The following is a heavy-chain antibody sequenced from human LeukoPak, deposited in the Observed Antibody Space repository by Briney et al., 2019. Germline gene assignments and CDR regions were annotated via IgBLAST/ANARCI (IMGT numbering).Heavy chain of an antibody. D-gene: IGHD2-15*01. CDR2: ISYDGSNK. J-gene: IGHJ4*02. CDR3: ARDNLGYCSGGSCYWLY. V-gene: IGHV3-30-3*01. CDR1: GFTFSSYA. Sequence: GGSLRLSCAASGFTFSSYAMHWVRQAPGKGLEWVAVISYDGSNKYYADSVKGRFTISRDNSKNTLYLQMNSLRAEDTAVYYCARDNLGYCSGGSCYWLYWGQGTLVTVSS.